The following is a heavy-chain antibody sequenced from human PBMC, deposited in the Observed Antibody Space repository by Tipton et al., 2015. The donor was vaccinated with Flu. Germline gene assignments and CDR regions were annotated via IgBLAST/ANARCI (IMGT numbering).Heavy chain of an antibody. J-gene: IGHJ4*02. CDR2: IYYSGST. D-gene: IGHD6-19*01. CDR1: GGSISSSSYY. Sequence: LRLSCTVSGGSISSSSYYWGWIRQPPGKGLEWIGSIYYSGSTYYNPSLKSRVTISVDTPKNQFSLKLSSVTAADTAVYYCARDRIAVAGNYFDYWGQGTLVTVSS. V-gene: IGHV4-39*07. CDR3: ARDRIAVAGNYFDY.